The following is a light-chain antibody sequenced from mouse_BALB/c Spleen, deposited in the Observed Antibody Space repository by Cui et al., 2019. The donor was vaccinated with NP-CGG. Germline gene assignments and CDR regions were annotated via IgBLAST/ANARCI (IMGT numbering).Light chain of an antibody. Sequence: AVVTQESALTTSPGETVTLTCRSSTGTITTSNYANWVQEKPDHLFTGLISVINNRVPGVPARFSGSLIGDKAALTITGAQTEDEAIYFCALWYSNHWVFGGGTKLTVL. CDR1: TGTITTSNY. CDR3: ALWYSNHWV. V-gene: IGLV1*01. J-gene: IGLJ1*01. CDR2: VIN.